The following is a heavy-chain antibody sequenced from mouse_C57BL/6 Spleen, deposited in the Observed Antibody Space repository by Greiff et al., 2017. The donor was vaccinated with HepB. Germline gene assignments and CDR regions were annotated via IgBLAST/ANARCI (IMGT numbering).Heavy chain of an antibody. CDR1: GYTFTSYW. J-gene: IGHJ4*01. Sequence: QVQLQQPGAELVMPGASVKLSCKASGYTFTSYWMHWVKQRPGQGLEWIGEIDPSDSYTNYNQKFKGKSTLTVDKSSSTAYMQLSSLTSEDSAVYYCARYYYGSRGAMDYWGKGTSVTVSS. CDR2: IDPSDSYT. D-gene: IGHD1-1*01. CDR3: ARYYYGSRGAMDY. V-gene: IGHV1-69*01.